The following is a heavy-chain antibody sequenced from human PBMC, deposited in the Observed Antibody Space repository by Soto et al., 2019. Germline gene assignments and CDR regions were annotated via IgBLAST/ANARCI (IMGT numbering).Heavy chain of an antibody. CDR1: GFTFSSYA. J-gene: IGHJ5*02. CDR3: AKAYYDILTGYPPPNWFDP. CDR2: ISGSGGST. Sequence: EVQLLESGGGLVQPGGSLRLSCAASGFTFSSYAMSWVRQAPGKGLEWVSAISGSGGSTYYADSVKGRFIISRDNSKNTLYLQINSLRAEDTAVYYCAKAYYDILTGYPPPNWFDPWGQGTLVTVSS. V-gene: IGHV3-23*01. D-gene: IGHD3-9*01.